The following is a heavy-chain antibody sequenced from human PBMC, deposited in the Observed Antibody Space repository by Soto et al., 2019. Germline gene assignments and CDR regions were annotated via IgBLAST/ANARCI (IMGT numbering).Heavy chain of an antibody. CDR1: GFTVSSYA. CDR3: AKDSSGWYDYYYGMDV. Sequence: GSLRLSCAASGFTVSSYAMSWVRQAPGKGLEWVSAISGSGGSTYYADSVKGRFTISRDNSKNTLYLQMNSLRAEDTAVYYCAKDSSGWYDYYYGMDVWGQGTTVTVSS. CDR2: ISGSGGST. D-gene: IGHD6-19*01. J-gene: IGHJ6*02. V-gene: IGHV3-23*01.